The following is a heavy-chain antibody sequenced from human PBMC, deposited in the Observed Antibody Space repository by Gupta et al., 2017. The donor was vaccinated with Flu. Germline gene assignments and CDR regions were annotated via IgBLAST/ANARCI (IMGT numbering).Heavy chain of an antibody. V-gene: IGHV3-23*01. Sequence: KGLEWVSTIGRYGDSTYYADSVKGRFTISRDNSKNTVSLQMNSLRAEDTAVYYCAKDQVPGYFTWSHPFTFDPRGQGTLATVSP. J-gene: IGHJ5*02. D-gene: IGHD3-3*01. CDR2: IGRYGDST. CDR3: AKDQVPGYFTWSHPFTFDP.